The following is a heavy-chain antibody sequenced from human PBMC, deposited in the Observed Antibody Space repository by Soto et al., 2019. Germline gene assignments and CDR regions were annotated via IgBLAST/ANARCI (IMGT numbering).Heavy chain of an antibody. Sequence: SETLSLTCAVYGGSFSGYYWTWIRQPPGTGLEWIGEINHSGSTNYNPSLKSRVTISVDTSRNQFSLKLTSVTIEDTAVYYCVRDGPHITIYGYGDYWGQGTLVTVSS. CDR1: GGSFSGYY. V-gene: IGHV4-34*01. CDR2: INHSGST. D-gene: IGHD3-3*01. J-gene: IGHJ4*02. CDR3: VRDGPHITIYGYGDY.